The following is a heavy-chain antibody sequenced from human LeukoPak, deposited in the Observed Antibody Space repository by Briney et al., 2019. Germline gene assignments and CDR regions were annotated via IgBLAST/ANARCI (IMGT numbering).Heavy chain of an antibody. Sequence: GGSLRLSCAASVFTFSSYGMHWVRQAPGKGLEWVAFIRYDGSNKYYADSVKGRFTISRDNSKNTLYLQMNSLRAEDTAVYYCAKDDPPFYYDSSGFDYWGQGTLVTVSS. CDR2: IRYDGSNK. D-gene: IGHD3-22*01. CDR3: AKDDPPFYYDSSGFDY. J-gene: IGHJ4*02. CDR1: VFTFSSYG. V-gene: IGHV3-30*02.